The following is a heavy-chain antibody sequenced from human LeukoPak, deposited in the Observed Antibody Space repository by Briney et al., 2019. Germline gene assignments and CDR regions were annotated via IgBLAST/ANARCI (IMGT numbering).Heavy chain of an antibody. V-gene: IGHV4-39*07. CDR2: IYYSGST. J-gene: IGHJ4*02. CDR1: GGSISSSSYY. CDR3: ARDDGGGGFDY. D-gene: IGHD3-16*01. Sequence: SETLSLTCTVSGGSISSSSYYWGWIRQPPGKGLEWIGSIYYSGSTCYNPSLKSRVTISVDTSKNQFSLKLSSVTAADTAVYYCARDDGGGGFDYWGQGTLVTVSS.